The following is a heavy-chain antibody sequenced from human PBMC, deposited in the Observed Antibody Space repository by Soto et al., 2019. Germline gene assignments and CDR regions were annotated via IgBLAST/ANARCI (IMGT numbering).Heavy chain of an antibody. CDR3: SPLALKYNRDWYEFSD. D-gene: IGHD6-19*01. CDR1: GFTFSNVW. V-gene: IGHV3-15*07. CDR2: IKSKLDGETI. Sequence: EGQLVESGGGLVKPGGSLRLSCAASGFTFSNVWMNWVRQAPGKGLEWVGRIKSKLDGETIDYAAPVKGRFTISRDDSNNMLYLQMNSLKTEDTGVYYCSPLALKYNRDWYEFSDWGQGTLVTVSS. J-gene: IGHJ4*02.